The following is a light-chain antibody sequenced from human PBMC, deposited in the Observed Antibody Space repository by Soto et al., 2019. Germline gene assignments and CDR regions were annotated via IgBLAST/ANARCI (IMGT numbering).Light chain of an antibody. J-gene: IGKJ4*01. CDR3: QQSSDWPST. CDR1: QSVRRY. Sequence: EIVLTQSPATLSLSPGERATLSCRASQSVRRYLAWYQQKPGQAPRLLIYDASNRAPGIPARFSGSGSGTDFTLTISSLEPEDFAVYYCQQSSDWPSTFGGGTKLQIK. CDR2: DAS. V-gene: IGKV3-11*01.